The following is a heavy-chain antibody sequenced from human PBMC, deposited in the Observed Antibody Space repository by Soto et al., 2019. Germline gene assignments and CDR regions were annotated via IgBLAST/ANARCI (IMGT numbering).Heavy chain of an antibody. J-gene: IGHJ4*02. V-gene: IGHV1-18*01. D-gene: IGHD1-1*01. Sequence: QVHLVQSGAEVKKPGASVKVSCKASGYTFTSYGITWVRQAPGQGLEWMGWISAHNGNTDYAQKLQGRVIVTRDTSTGTAYMELRSLRSDDTAGYYCARGRYGDYWGQGALVTVSS. CDR2: ISAHNGNT. CDR3: ARGRYGDY. CDR1: GYTFTSYG.